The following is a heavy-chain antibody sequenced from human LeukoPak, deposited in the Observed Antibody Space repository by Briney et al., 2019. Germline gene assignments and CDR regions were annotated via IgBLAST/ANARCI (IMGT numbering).Heavy chain of an antibody. Sequence: PSETLSLTCTASGGSISNYYWSWIRQPPGKGLEWIGFVYYDGTTNYSPSLKSRVTISVDTSKNQFSLNVSSVTAADTAVYYCAREDYCSGGICYPMKFDYWGQGTLATVSS. D-gene: IGHD2-15*01. CDR1: GGSISNYY. V-gene: IGHV4-59*01. CDR2: VYYDGTT. J-gene: IGHJ4*02. CDR3: AREDYCSGGICYPMKFDY.